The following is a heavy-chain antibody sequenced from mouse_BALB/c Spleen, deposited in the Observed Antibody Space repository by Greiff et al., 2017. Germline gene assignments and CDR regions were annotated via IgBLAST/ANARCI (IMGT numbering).Heavy chain of an antibody. CDR3: ARHETGTSYFDY. CDR2: ISSGGSYT. J-gene: IGHJ2*01. Sequence: RLVESGGDLVKPGGSLKLSCAASGFTFSSYGMSWVRQTPDKRLEWVATISSGGSYTYYPDSVKGRFTISRDNAKNTLYLQMSSLKSEDTAMYYCARHETGTSYFDYWGQGTTLTVSS. V-gene: IGHV5-6*02. CDR1: GFTFSSYG. D-gene: IGHD4-1*01.